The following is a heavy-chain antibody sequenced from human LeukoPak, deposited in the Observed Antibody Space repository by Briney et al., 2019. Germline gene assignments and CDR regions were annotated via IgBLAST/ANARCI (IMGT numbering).Heavy chain of an antibody. CDR1: GFTFSSYG. Sequence: PGGSLRLSCAASGFTFSSYGMNWVRQAPGKGLEWVAFIRYDGSNKYYADSVKGRFTISRDNSKNTLYLQMNSLRAEDTAVYYCAKEGPVTTAKGYYFDYWGQGTLVTVSS. CDR3: AKEGPVTTAKGYYFDY. V-gene: IGHV3-30*02. D-gene: IGHD5-18*01. J-gene: IGHJ4*02. CDR2: IRYDGSNK.